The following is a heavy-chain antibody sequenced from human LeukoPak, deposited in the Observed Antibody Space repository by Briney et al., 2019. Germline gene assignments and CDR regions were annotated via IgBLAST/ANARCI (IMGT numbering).Heavy chain of an antibody. J-gene: IGHJ4*02. CDR1: GGSFSGYY. CDR2: INHSGST. CDR3: ARGYPNYYDSSGYYNEFDY. D-gene: IGHD3-22*01. V-gene: IGHV4-34*01. Sequence: SETLSLTCAVYGGSFSGYYWSWIRQPPGKGLEWIGEINHSGSTNYNSSLKSRVTISVDTSKNQFSLKLSSVTAADTAVYYCARGYPNYYDSSGYYNEFDYWGQGTLVTVSS.